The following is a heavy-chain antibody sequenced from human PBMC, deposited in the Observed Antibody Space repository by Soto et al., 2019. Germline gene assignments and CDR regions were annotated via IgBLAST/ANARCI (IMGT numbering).Heavy chain of an antibody. J-gene: IGHJ4*02. CDR3: ARGDSTGWYTKY. Sequence: QVQLVESGGGEVQPGRSLRLSCAASGFTFSGYGMHWVRQAPGKGLEWVAVIWYHGSNKSYADSVKGRFTISRDDSKNTVYLQMNSLRNEDTAVYYCARGDSTGWYTKYWGQGTLVTVSS. V-gene: IGHV3-33*01. CDR2: IWYHGSNK. CDR1: GFTFSGYG. D-gene: IGHD6-19*01.